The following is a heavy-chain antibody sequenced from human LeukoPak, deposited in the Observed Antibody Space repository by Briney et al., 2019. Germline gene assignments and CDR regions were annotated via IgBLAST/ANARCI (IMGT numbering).Heavy chain of an antibody. D-gene: IGHD5-24*01. Sequence: GGSLRLSCAASGFTFSSYAMSWVRQAPGKGLEWVSAISGSGGSTYYADSVKGRFTISRDNSKNTLYLQMNSLRAEDTAAYYCARSRDGYNTPFDYWGQGTLVTVSS. CDR3: ARSRDGYNTPFDY. CDR1: GFTFSSYA. J-gene: IGHJ4*02. CDR2: ISGSGGST. V-gene: IGHV3-23*01.